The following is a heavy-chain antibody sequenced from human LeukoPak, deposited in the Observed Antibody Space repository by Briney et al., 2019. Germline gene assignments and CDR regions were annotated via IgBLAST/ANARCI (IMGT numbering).Heavy chain of an antibody. CDR3: ARVRFGELLPRVNWFDP. CDR2: IIPIFGTA. V-gene: IGHV1-69*13. J-gene: IGHJ5*02. D-gene: IGHD3-10*01. Sequence: ASVKVSCKASGGPFSSYAISWVRQAPGQGLEWMGGIIPIFGTANYAQKFQGRVTITADESASTAYMELSSLRSEDTAVYYCARVRFGELLPRVNWFDPWGQGTLVTVSS. CDR1: GGPFSSYA.